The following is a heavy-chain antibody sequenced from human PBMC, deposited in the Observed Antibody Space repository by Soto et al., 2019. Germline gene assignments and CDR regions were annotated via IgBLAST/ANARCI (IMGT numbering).Heavy chain of an antibody. CDR1: GFTFSNAW. D-gene: IGHD6-6*01. V-gene: IGHV3-15*01. Sequence: GGSLRLSCAASGFTFSNAWMSWVRQAPGKGLEWVGRIKSKTDGGTTDYAAPVKGRFTISRDDSKNTLYLQMNSLKTEDTAVYYCTTARVAVSLGAFDIWGQGTMVTVSS. CDR2: IKSKTDGGTT. CDR3: TTARVAVSLGAFDI. J-gene: IGHJ3*02.